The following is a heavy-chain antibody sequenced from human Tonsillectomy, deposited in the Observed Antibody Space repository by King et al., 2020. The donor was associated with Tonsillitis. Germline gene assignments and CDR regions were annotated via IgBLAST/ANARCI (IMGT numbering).Heavy chain of an antibody. J-gene: IGHJ6*02. CDR3: ASDRGLGSGYSRGWAGGIDG. Sequence: QLVQSGAEVKKPGASVKVSCKASGYTFTSYAMHWVRQAPGQRLEWMGWSNAGNGNTKYSQEFQGRVTITRDTSASTAYMELSSLRAEDMAVYYCASDRGLGSGYSRGWAGGIDGGGQGPSVPVPS. CDR2: SNAGNGNT. D-gene: IGHD6-19*01. V-gene: IGHV1-3*02. CDR1: GYTFTSYA.